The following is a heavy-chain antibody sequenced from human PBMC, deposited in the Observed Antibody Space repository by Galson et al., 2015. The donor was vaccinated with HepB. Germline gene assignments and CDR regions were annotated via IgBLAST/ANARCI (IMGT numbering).Heavy chain of an antibody. V-gene: IGHV3-49*03. Sequence: SLRLPCAAAGLTYGDYAMSWFRPAPGTGLEGVGFIRSKAYGGTTEYAASVKGRFTISRDDSKSIAYLQMNSLKTEDTAVYYCTRDHADIVVVPAAITNWFDPWGQGTLVTVSS. CDR3: TRDHADIVVVPAAITNWFDP. CDR2: IRSKAYGGTT. J-gene: IGHJ5*02. D-gene: IGHD2-2*01. CDR1: GLTYGDYA.